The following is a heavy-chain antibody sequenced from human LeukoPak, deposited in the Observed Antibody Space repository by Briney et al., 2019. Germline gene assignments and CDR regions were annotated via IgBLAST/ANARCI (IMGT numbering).Heavy chain of an antibody. CDR1: GFTFNSYS. V-gene: IGHV3-48*01. CDR3: ARGDYPTYFDY. J-gene: IGHJ4*02. CDR2: INSGSTSI. D-gene: IGHD4-17*01. Sequence: GGSLRLSCAASGFTFNSYSMNWVRQAPGKGLEWVSYINSGSTSIHYADSVKGRFTISRDNSKNTLYLQMNSLRAEDTAVYYCARGDYPTYFDYWGQGTLVTVSS.